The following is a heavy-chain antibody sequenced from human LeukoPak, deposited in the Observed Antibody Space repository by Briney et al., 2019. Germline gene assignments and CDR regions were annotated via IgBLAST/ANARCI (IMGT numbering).Heavy chain of an antibody. D-gene: IGHD3-3*01. CDR1: GGTFSSYA. J-gene: IGHJ6*02. CDR2: IIPIFGTA. V-gene: IGHV1-69*13. CDR3: ASPPYDFWSGPPSTSYYGMDV. Sequence: SVKVSCKASGGTFSSYAISWVRQAPGQGLEWMGGIIPIFGTANYAQKFQGRVTITADESTSTAYMELSSLRSEDTAVYYCASPPYDFWSGPPSTSYYGMDVWGQGTTVTVSS.